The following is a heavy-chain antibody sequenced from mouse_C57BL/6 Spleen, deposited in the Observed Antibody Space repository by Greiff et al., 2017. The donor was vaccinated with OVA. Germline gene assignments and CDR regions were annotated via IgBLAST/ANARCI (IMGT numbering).Heavy chain of an antibody. J-gene: IGHJ3*01. V-gene: IGHV1-80*01. D-gene: IGHD1-1*01. CDR3: ARSCDYGTPWFAY. CDR1: GYAFSSYW. CDR2: IYPGDGDT. Sequence: VQLQESGAELVKPGASVKISCKASGYAFSSYWMNWVKQRPGKGLEWIGQIYPGDGDTNYNGKFKGKATLTADKSSSTAYMQLSSLTSEDSAVYFCARSCDYGTPWFAYWGQGTLVTVSA.